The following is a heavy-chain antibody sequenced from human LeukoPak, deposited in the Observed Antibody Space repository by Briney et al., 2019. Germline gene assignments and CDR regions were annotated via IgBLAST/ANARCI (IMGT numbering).Heavy chain of an antibody. CDR2: IYSGGST. CDR3: ARDRGDYGDLGIYFDY. Sequence: GGSLRLSCAASGFTVSNYYMSWVRQAPGKGLEWVSVIYSGGSTYYSDSVKGRFTISRDNSKNTLYLQMYSLRAEDTAVYYCARDRGDYGDLGIYFDYWGQGTLVTVSS. J-gene: IGHJ4*02. CDR1: GFTVSNYY. D-gene: IGHD4-17*01. V-gene: IGHV3-53*01.